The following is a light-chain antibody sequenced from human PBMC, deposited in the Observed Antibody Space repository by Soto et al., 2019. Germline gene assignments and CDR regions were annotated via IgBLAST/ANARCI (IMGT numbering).Light chain of an antibody. CDR1: SXDVGGYNY. Sequence: SALTQPRSVSGSPGQSVAISCTGTSXDVGGYNYVSWYQQHPGKAPKLIIYDVTKRPSGVPDRFSGSSSGNTASLTISGLQAEDEADYFCCSYAGSYSYVFRTGTKV. CDR3: CSYAGSYSYV. J-gene: IGLJ1*01. CDR2: DVT. V-gene: IGLV2-11*01.